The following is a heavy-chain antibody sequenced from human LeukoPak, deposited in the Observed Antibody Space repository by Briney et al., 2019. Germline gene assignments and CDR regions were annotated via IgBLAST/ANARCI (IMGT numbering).Heavy chain of an antibody. V-gene: IGHV4-59*11. D-gene: IGHD2-2*01. J-gene: IGHJ5*02. CDR2: IYYSGST. CDR1: GVSISNHY. Sequence: SETLSLTCSVSGVSISNHYWSWIRQPPGKGLEWIGFIYYSGSTNYNPSLKSRVTISVDTSKNQFSLKLSSVTAADTAVYYCARERSTYAGAPENWFDPWGQGILVTVSS. CDR3: ARERSTYAGAPENWFDP.